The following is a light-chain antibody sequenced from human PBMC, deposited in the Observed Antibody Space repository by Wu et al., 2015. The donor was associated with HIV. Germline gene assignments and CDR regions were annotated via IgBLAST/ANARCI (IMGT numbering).Light chain of an antibody. V-gene: IGKV3-20*01. Sequence: EIVLTQSPGTLSLSPGERATLSCRASQTLNKYQLAWYQQKPGQAPRLLIFLASNRATGVPDRFSGSGSGTDFTLTISGLEPEDFAVYYCQQYASSPLTFGGGTRLEIK. CDR2: LAS. CDR3: QQYASSPLT. CDR1: QTLNKYQ. J-gene: IGKJ4*01.